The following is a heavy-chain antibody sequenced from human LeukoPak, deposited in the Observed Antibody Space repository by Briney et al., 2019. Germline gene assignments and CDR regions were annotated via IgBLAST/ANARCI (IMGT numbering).Heavy chain of an antibody. CDR3: ARMLDARTIAAAGEEGY. J-gene: IGHJ4*02. CDR1: GYTFTSYG. D-gene: IGHD6-13*01. CDR2: ISAYNGNT. V-gene: IGHV1-18*01. Sequence: ASVKVSCKASGYTFTSYGISWVRQAPGQGLEWMGWISAYNGNTNYAQKLQGRVTMTTDTSTSTVYMELSSLRSEDTAVYYCARMLDARTIAAAGEEGYWGQGTLVTVSS.